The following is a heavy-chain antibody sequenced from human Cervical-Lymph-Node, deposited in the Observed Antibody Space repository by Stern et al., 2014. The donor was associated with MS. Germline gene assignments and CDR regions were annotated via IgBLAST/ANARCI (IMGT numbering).Heavy chain of an antibody. V-gene: IGHV3-33*01. CDR2: IWYDGSNK. CDR3: ARETSYFDY. Sequence: VQLVESGGGVVQPGRSLRLSCAASGFTFSSYGMHWVRQGPGKGLEWVAVIWYDGSNKYYADSVKGRFTISRDNSKNTLYLQMNSLRAEDTAVYYCARETSYFDYWGQETLVTVSS. J-gene: IGHJ4*02. CDR1: GFTFSSYG.